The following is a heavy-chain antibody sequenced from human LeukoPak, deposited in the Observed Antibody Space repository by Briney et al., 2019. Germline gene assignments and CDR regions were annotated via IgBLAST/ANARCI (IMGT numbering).Heavy chain of an antibody. D-gene: IGHD6-13*01. CDR3: ASKTAGRGLDY. Sequence: GGSLRLSCAASGFTFSSYWMHWVRHAPGKGLVWVSRINSDGSSTNYADSVKGRFTISRDNAKNTLYLQMNSLRAEDTAVYYCASKTAGRGLDYWGQGTLVSVSS. V-gene: IGHV3-74*01. J-gene: IGHJ4*02. CDR1: GFTFSSYW. CDR2: INSDGSST.